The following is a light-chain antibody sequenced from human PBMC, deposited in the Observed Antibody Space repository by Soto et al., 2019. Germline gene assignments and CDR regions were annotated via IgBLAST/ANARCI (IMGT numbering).Light chain of an antibody. V-gene: IGLV2-8*01. J-gene: IGLJ1*01. Sequence: QSVLTQPPSASGSPGQSVTISCTGTSNDVGGYNYVSWYQQHPGKAPKLIIFEVTKRPSGVPDRFSGSKFGSTASLTVSGLQPEDEADYYCSSYAGSTTYVFGTGTKV. CDR1: SNDVGGYNY. CDR3: SSYAGSTTYV. CDR2: EVT.